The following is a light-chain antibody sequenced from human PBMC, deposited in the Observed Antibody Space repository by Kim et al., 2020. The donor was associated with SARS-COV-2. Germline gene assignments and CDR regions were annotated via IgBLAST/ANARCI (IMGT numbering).Light chain of an antibody. CDR1: NIGIKS. CDR2: FDS. Sequence: PGKTARITWVGNNIGIKSVHWYRQKTGQAPVVVMCFDSDRPSGIPERFSGSNSGNTATLTISGVEAGDEADYYCQVWDTSSDHHYVFGTGTKVTVL. J-gene: IGLJ1*01. CDR3: QVWDTSSDHHYV. V-gene: IGLV3-21*04.